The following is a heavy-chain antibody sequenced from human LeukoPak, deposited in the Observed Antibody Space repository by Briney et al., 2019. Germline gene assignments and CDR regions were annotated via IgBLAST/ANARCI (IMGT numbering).Heavy chain of an antibody. D-gene: IGHD3-16*01. CDR1: GGSISSYY. V-gene: IGHV4-59*12. J-gene: IGHJ6*02. Sequence: PSETLSLTCTVSGGSISSYYWSWIRQPPGKGLEWIGYIYYSGSTNYNPSLKSRVTISVDTSKNQFSLKLSSVTAADTAVYYCARVQTGGYYYGMDVWGQGTTVTVSS. CDR3: ARVQTGGYYYGMDV. CDR2: IYYSGST.